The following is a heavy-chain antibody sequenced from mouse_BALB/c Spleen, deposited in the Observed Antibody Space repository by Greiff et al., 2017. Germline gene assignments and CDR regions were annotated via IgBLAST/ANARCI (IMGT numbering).Heavy chain of an antibody. V-gene: IGHV5-6*01. D-gene: IGHD2-12*01. CDR3: ARQIRQGWYFDV. J-gene: IGHJ1*01. CDR2: ISSGGSYT. CDR1: GFTFSSYG. Sequence: EVKLMESGGDLVKPGGSLKLSCAASGFTFSSYGMSWVRQTPDKRLEWVATISSGGSYTYYPDSVKGRFTISRDNAKNTLYLQMSSLKSEDTAMYYCARQIRQGWYFDVWGAGTTVTVSS.